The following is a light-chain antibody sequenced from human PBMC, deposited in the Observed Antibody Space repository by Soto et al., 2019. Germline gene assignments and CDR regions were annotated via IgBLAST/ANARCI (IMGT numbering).Light chain of an antibody. V-gene: IGKV3-20*01. Sequence: EIVLTQSPGTLSLSPGERATLSCRASQSVSRSYLAWYQQKPGQAPRLLIYGASTRATGIPDSFSGSGSGTDFTLTISRLEPEDFAVYYCQQYDCSPYTFGQGTKLEIK. J-gene: IGKJ2*01. CDR2: GAS. CDR1: QSVSRSY. CDR3: QQYDCSPYT.